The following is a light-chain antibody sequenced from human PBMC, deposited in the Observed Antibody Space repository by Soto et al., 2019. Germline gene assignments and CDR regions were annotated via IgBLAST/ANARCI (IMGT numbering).Light chain of an antibody. J-gene: IGLJ2*01. CDR1: FSDVGSYNL. CDR3: CSYAGRSTVV. CDR2: EDT. Sequence: QSVLTQPASVSGSPGQSITISCTGTFSDVGSYNLVSWYQQHPGKAPKLMIYEDTKRPSGVSNRFSGSTSGYTASLTISGLQAEDEADYYCCSYAGRSTVVFGGGTKLTVL. V-gene: IGLV2-23*01.